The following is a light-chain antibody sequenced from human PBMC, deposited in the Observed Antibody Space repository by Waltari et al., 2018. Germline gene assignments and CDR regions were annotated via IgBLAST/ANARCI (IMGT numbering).Light chain of an antibody. Sequence: QSALTQPASVSGSPGPSLTLSCTGTSSDGGGYKYVSWYQQHPGKAPKLMIYEVSNRPSGVSNRFSGSKSGNTASLTISGLQAEDEADYYCSSYTSSSTVVFGGGTKLTVL. CDR3: SSYTSSSTVV. J-gene: IGLJ2*01. CDR1: SSDGGGYKY. V-gene: IGLV2-14*01. CDR2: EVS.